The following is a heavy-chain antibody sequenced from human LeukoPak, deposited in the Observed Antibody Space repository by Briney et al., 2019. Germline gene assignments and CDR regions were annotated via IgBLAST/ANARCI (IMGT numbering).Heavy chain of an antibody. V-gene: IGHV1-18*01. CDR3: ARDCSGGYCSNSLGN. J-gene: IGHJ4*02. CDR2: ISSYNGNT. CDR1: GYTFTTYG. D-gene: IGHD2-15*01. Sequence: ASVKVSCKASGYTFTTYGISWLRQAPGQGLEWMGWISSYNGNTNYAQKFQGRVTMTTDASTNTASMELRSLRSDDTAVYYCARDCSGGYCSNSLGNWGQGTLVTVSS.